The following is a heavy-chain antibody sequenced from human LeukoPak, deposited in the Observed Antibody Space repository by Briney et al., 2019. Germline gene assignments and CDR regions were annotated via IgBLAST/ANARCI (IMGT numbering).Heavy chain of an antibody. CDR1: GGTFSSYA. D-gene: IGHD6-6*01. CDR3: ARWGIEYNSSNWFDP. Sequence: GASVKVSCKASGGTFSSYAISWVRQAPGQGLEWMGGIIPIFGTANYAQKFQGRVTITADESTSTAYMELSSLRSEDTAVYYCARWGIEYNSSNWFDPWGQGTLVTVSS. V-gene: IGHV1-69*13. CDR2: IIPIFGTA. J-gene: IGHJ5*02.